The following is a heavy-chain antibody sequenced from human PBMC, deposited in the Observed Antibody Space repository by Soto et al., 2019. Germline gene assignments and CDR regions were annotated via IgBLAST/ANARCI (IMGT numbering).Heavy chain of an antibody. D-gene: IGHD3-10*01. CDR3: AKDKVRHLLTFLHYYYYMAV. CDR1: GYMFPSYG. V-gene: IGHV1-18*01. Sequence: ASVKVSCKSSGYMFPSYGITWVRQAPGQGLEWMGWINGYNGNTNYAEKFQGRVTLTTDTSTATAYLELRSLTSGDTALYYCAKDKVRHLLTFLHYYYYMAVWGKGTTVTVSS. J-gene: IGHJ6*03. CDR2: INGYNGNT.